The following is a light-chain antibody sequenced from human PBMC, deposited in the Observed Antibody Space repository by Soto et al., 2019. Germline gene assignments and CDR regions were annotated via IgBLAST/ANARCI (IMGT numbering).Light chain of an antibody. J-gene: IGKJ5*01. V-gene: IGKV3D-20*02. CDR1: QSVTVN. Sequence: EILLPQSPSTLSLSPGEGVTLSCRAGQSVTVNSLAWYQQKPGQAPRLLIYAASTRAGGVPDRFSGSGSGTDFTLTISSLEPEDFAVYYCQQRSNWPPITFGQGTRLEIK. CDR3: QQRSNWPPIT. CDR2: AAS.